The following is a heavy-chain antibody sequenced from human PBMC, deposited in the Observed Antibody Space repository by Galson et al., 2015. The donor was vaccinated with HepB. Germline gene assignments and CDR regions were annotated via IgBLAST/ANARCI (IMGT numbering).Heavy chain of an antibody. D-gene: IGHD3-3*01. J-gene: IGHJ3*02. CDR1: GFTFSSYG. Sequence: SLRLSCAASGFTFSSYGMHWVRQAPGKGLEWVAVIWYDGSNKYYADSVKGRFTISRDNSKNTLYLQMNSLRAEDTAVYYCARDLRFLEWLLYRDAFDIWGQGTMVTVSS. CDR2: IWYDGSNK. CDR3: ARDLRFLEWLLYRDAFDI. V-gene: IGHV3-33*01.